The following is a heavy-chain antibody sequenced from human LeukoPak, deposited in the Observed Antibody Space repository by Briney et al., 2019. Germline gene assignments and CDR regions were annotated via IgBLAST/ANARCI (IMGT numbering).Heavy chain of an antibody. CDR3: ARLETTPYYFDY. Sequence: GGSLRLSCAASGFTFSSYEMNWVRQAPGKGLEWVSSISRSSTYISYADSVKGRFTISRDNAKNSLYLQMNSLRAEDTAVYYCARLETTPYYFDYWGQGTLVTVSS. D-gene: IGHD1-1*01. CDR2: ISRSSTYI. CDR1: GFTFSSYE. J-gene: IGHJ4*02. V-gene: IGHV3-21*01.